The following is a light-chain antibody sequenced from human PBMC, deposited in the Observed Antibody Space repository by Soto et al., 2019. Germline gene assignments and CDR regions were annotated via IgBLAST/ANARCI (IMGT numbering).Light chain of an antibody. V-gene: IGKV3-15*01. J-gene: IGKJ5*01. CDR1: QSVNIN. CDR3: QQYNNWPPIT. CDR2: GAS. Sequence: EIVMTQSPATLSVSPGERATLSCRASQSVNINLAWYQQKPGQAPRLLIFGASSRANGIPARFSGSGSGTEFTLTISNLQTEDFAVYYCQQYNNWPPITFGQGTLLEI.